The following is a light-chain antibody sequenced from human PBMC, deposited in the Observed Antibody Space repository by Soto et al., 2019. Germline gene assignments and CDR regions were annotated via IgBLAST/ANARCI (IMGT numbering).Light chain of an antibody. V-gene: IGLV2-14*01. CDR1: SSDVGGYNY. CDR3: SSYTSSSTLV. J-gene: IGLJ2*01. Sequence: QSVLTQPASVSGSPGQSITISCTGTSSDVGGYNYVSWYQQLPGKAPRLIIYEVSYRPSGVSNRFSGSKSGNTASLTISGLQTEDEAEYYCSSYTSSSTLVFGGGTQLTVL. CDR2: EVS.